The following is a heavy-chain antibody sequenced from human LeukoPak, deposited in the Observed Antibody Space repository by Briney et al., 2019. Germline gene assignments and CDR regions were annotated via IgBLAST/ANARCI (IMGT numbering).Heavy chain of an antibody. Sequence: GGSLRLSCAASGFTFSSSAMSWVRQAPGKGLEWVSAISNNGGYTYYADSMQGRFTISRDNAKNSLYLQMNSLRAEDTAVYYCAREGDTAMVMWGQGTLVTVSS. CDR2: ISNNGGYT. CDR3: AREGDTAMVM. V-gene: IGHV3-23*01. J-gene: IGHJ4*02. D-gene: IGHD5-18*01. CDR1: GFTFSSSA.